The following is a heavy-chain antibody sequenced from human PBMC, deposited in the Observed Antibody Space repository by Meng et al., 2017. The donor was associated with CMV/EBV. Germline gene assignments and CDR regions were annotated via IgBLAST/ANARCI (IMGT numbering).Heavy chain of an antibody. J-gene: IGHJ5*02. CDR3: ARDLMNCSSTGCANWFDP. CDR1: GGSISSYY. Sequence: QVQLQGSGPGLVKPSETLSLTCTVSGGSISSYYWSWIRQPAGKGLEWIGRIYTSGSTNYNPSLKSRVTMSVDTSKNQFSLKLSSVTAADTAVYYCARDLMNCSSTGCANWFDPWGQGTLVTVSS. D-gene: IGHD2-2*01. V-gene: IGHV4-4*07. CDR2: IYTSGST.